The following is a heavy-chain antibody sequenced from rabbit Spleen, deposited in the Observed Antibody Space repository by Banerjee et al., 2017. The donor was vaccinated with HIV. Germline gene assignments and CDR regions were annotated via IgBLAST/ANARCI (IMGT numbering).Heavy chain of an antibody. D-gene: IGHD8-1*01. CDR2: IAGGSSGFT. V-gene: IGHV1S40*01. CDR3: ARDTGSSFSSYGMDL. CDR1: GFSFSGNYW. J-gene: IGHJ6*01. Sequence: QSLEESGGDLVKPEGSLTLTCTASGFSFSGNYWMCWVRQAPGKGLEWISCIAGGSSGFTYSATWAKGRFTISKTSSTTVTLQMTSLTVADTATYFCARDTGSSFSSYGMDLWGQGTLVTVS.